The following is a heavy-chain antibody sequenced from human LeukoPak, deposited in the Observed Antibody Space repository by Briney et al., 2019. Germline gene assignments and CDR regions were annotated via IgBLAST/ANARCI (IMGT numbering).Heavy chain of an antibody. D-gene: IGHD3-16*01. Sequence: GGSLRLSCGASGFIFNTYGMTWVRQAPGKGLEWVSSISSSSSYIYYADSVKGRFTISRDNAKNSLYLQMNSLRAEDTAVYYCARELFRGSSPGGRYWGQGTLVTVSS. CDR1: GFIFNTYG. CDR2: ISSSSSYI. CDR3: ARELFRGSSPGGRY. V-gene: IGHV3-21*01. J-gene: IGHJ4*02.